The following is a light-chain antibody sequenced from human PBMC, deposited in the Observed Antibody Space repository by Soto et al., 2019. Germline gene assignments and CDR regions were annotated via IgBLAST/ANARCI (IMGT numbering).Light chain of an antibody. CDR2: EGS. J-gene: IGLJ2*01. Sequence: QSVLTQPASVSGSPGQSITISCTGTSSDVGSYNLVSWYQQHPGKAPKLMIYEGSKRPSGVSNRFSGSKSGNTASLTISGLHAEDAAYYYCSSYASSSPVFGGGTKLTVL. CDR1: SSDVGSYNL. V-gene: IGLV2-23*01. CDR3: SSYASSSPV.